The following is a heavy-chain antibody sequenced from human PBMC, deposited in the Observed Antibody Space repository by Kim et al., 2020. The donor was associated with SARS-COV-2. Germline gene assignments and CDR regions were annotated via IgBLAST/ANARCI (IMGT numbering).Heavy chain of an antibody. Sequence: SETLSLTCTVSGGSISSYYWSWIRQPPGKGLEWIGYIYYSGSTNYNPSLKRRGTISVDTSKNQFSLKLSSVTAADTAVYYCARALNSWGYYYYYYMDVWG. CDR2: IYYSGST. D-gene: IGHD6-13*01. V-gene: IGHV4-59*01. J-gene: IGHJ6*03. CDR1: GGSISSYY. CDR3: ARALNSWGYYYYYYMDV.